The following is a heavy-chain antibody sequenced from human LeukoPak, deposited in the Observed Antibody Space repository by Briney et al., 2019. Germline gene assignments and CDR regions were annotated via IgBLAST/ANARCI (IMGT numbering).Heavy chain of an antibody. J-gene: IGHJ4*02. Sequence: GGTLRLSCAASGFTFSSFGMSWVRQAPGKGLEWVSAISSTGGTAYYADSVKGRFTISRDNSKNTLYLQMNSLRAEDTAVYYCARARYQLLFYGYWGQGTLVTVSS. CDR1: GFTFSSFG. CDR3: ARARYQLLFYGY. D-gene: IGHD2-2*01. V-gene: IGHV3-23*01. CDR2: ISSTGGTA.